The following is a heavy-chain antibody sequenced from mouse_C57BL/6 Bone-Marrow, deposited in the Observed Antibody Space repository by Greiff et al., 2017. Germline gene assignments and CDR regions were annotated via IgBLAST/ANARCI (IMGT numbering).Heavy chain of an antibody. CDR1: CYSITSGYY. D-gene: IGHD3-2*01. CDR2: ISYDGSN. Sequence: EVKLMESGPGLVKPSQSLSLTCSVTCYSITSGYYWNWIRQFPGNKLEWMGYISYDGSNNYNPSLKNRISITRDTSKNQFFLKLNSVTTEDTATYYCARETLDSLAYWGQGTLVTVSA. J-gene: IGHJ3*01. CDR3: ARETLDSLAY. V-gene: IGHV3-6*01.